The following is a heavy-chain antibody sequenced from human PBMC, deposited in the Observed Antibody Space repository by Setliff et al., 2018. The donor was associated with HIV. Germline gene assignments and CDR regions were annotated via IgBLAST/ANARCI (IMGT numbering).Heavy chain of an antibody. Sequence: PSETLSLTCTVSGGSISTGGYYWSWIRQHPGKGLEWIGYIYYSGSTYYNPSLQSRVTISVDTSKNQFSLKLSSVTAADTAVYYCARTTILQESFDLWGQGTMVTVSS. V-gene: IGHV4-31*03. D-gene: IGHD1-1*01. CDR2: IYYSGST. J-gene: IGHJ3*01. CDR3: ARTTILQESFDL. CDR1: GGSISTGGYY.